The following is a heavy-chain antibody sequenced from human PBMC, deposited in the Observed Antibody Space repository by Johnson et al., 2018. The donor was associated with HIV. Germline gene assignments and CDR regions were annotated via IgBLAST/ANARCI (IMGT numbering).Heavy chain of an antibody. CDR2: ISYDGSNK. V-gene: IGHV3-30*04. D-gene: IGHD3-3*01. Sequence: QVQLVESGGGVVQPGRSLRLSCAASGFTFSSYAMHWVRQAPCKGLEWVAVISYDGSNKYYADSVKGRFTISRDNSENTLHLQMHSLRVEDTAMYYCARGPILEWLSGDGFDMWGQGTMVTVYS. CDR1: GFTFSSYA. J-gene: IGHJ3*02. CDR3: ARGPILEWLSGDGFDM.